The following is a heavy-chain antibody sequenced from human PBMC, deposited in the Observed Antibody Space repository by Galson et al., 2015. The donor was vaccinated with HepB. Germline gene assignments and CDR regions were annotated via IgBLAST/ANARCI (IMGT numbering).Heavy chain of an antibody. J-gene: IGHJ4*02. CDR2: IYSGGST. D-gene: IGHD3-10*01. CDR3: ARDSRWGLGSHFDY. CDR1: GFTVSSNY. Sequence: SLRLSCAASGFTVSSNYMSWVRQAPGKGLEWVSVIYSGGSTYYADSVKGRFTISRDNSKNTLYLQMNSLRAEDTAVYYCARDSRWGLGSHFDYWGQGTLVTVSS. V-gene: IGHV3-53*01.